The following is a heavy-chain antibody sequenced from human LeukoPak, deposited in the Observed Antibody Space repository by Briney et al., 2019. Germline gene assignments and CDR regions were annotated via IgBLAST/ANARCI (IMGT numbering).Heavy chain of an antibody. J-gene: IGHJ5*02. CDR3: ARDLSWRYSPVLRYFDFRWFDP. Sequence: GGSLRLSCAASGFTFSSYWMSWVRQAPGKGLEWVANIKQDGSEKYYVDSVKGRFTISRDNAKNSLYLQMNSLRAEDTAVYYCARDLSWRYSPVLRYFDFRWFDPWGQGTLVTVCS. D-gene: IGHD3-9*01. V-gene: IGHV3-7*01. CDR1: GFTFSSYW. CDR2: IKQDGSEK.